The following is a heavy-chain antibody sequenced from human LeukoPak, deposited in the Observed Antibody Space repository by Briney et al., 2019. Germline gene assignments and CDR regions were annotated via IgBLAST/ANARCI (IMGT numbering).Heavy chain of an antibody. CDR3: ARSGQSYYYDSSGYDDAFDI. J-gene: IGHJ3*02. D-gene: IGHD3-22*01. Sequence: SETLSLTCAVSGDSIRSSSHYWGWIRQPPGKGLEWIGEINHSGSTNYNPSLKSRVTISVDTSKNQFSLKLSSVTAADTAVYYCARSGQSYYYDSSGYDDAFDIWGQGTMVTVSS. CDR1: GDSIRSSSHY. CDR2: INHSGST. V-gene: IGHV4-39*07.